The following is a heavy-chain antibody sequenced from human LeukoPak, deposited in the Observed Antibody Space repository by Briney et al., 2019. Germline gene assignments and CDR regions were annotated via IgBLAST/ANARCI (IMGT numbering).Heavy chain of an antibody. CDR2: INHSGST. J-gene: IGHJ4*02. CDR3: AREGSAIVVVPAAPFDY. CDR1: GGSISGYY. Sequence: PSETLSLTCTVSGGSISGYYWSWIRQPPGKGLEWIGEINHSGSTNYNPSLKSRVTISVDTSKNQFSLKLSSVTAADTAVYYCAREGSAIVVVPAAPFDYWGQGTLVTVSS. V-gene: IGHV4-34*01. D-gene: IGHD2-2*01.